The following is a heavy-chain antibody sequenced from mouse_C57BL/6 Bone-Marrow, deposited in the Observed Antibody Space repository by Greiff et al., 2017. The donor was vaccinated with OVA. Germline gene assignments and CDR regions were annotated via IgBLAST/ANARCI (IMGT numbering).Heavy chain of an antibody. CDR1: GYTFTDYY. J-gene: IGHJ3*01. V-gene: IGHV1-77*01. D-gene: IGHD1-1*01. CDR2: IGPGSGST. Sequence: QVQLQQSGAELVKPGASVKISCKASGYTFTDYYINWVKQRPGQGLEWIGKIGPGSGSTYYNEKFKGKATLTADKSSSTAYMQLSSLTSEDSAGYFCARWGTTVVATRGFAYWGQGTLVTVSA. CDR3: ARWGTTVVATRGFAY.